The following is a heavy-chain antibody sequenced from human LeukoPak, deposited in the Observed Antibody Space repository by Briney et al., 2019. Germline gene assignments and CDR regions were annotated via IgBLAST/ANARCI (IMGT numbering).Heavy chain of an antibody. V-gene: IGHV3-30-3*01. J-gene: IGHJ4*02. D-gene: IGHD4-17*01. Sequence: GGSLRLSWAASGFTFSSYAMHWVRQAPGKGLEWVAVISYDGSNKYYADSVKGRFTISRDNSKNTLYLQMNSLRAEDTAVYYCARHGDYGYSVFDYWGQGTLVTVSS. CDR2: ISYDGSNK. CDR1: GFTFSSYA. CDR3: ARHGDYGYSVFDY.